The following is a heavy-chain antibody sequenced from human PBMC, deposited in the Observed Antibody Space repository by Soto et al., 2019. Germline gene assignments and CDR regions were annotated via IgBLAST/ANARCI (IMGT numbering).Heavy chain of an antibody. D-gene: IGHD6-13*01. Sequence: VQLVESGGGLVQPGGSLRLSCAASGFTVSSNYMSWVRQAPGKGPEWVSVIYSGGSTYYADSVKGRFTISRDNSKNTLYLQMNSLRAEDTAVYYCATPSIAASNYYYYMDVWGKGTTVTVSS. V-gene: IGHV3-66*01. CDR2: IYSGGST. CDR1: GFTVSSNY. CDR3: ATPSIAASNYYYYMDV. J-gene: IGHJ6*03.